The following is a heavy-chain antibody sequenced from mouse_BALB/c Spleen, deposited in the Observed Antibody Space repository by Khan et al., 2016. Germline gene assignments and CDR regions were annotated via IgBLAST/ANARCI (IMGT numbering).Heavy chain of an antibody. V-gene: IGHV1S135*01. J-gene: IGHJ3*01. CDR2: VDPYNGDT. CDR1: GYAFTNYN. CDR3: TRRGSHYCGSNLFDY. D-gene: IGHD1-1*02. Sequence: EVQLQESGPELVKPGASVKVSCKASGYAFTNYNIYWVKQSHGRSLEWIGYVDPYNGDTGYNQKFKGKATLTVDKSSRTAYMHLNSLTSADSAVYYSTRRGSHYCGSNLFDYWGQGTLVTVSA.